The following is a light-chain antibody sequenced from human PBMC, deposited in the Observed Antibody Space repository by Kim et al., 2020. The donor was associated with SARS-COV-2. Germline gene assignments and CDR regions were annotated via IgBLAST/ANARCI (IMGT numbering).Light chain of an antibody. CDR1: QTINNR. CDR2: QAS. CDR3: QQYNAYSWT. J-gene: IGKJ1*01. V-gene: IGKV1-5*03. Sequence: GDRVSFTCRASQTINNRLAWYQQKPGRVPRLLIYQASTLESGVPSRFSGSGSGTEFTLTISSLQPDDFATYYCQQYNAYSWTFGQGTKVDIK.